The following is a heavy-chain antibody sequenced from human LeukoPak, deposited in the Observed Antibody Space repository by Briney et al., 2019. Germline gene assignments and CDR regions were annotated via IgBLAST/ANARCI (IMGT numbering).Heavy chain of an antibody. D-gene: IGHD2-15*01. CDR1: GGSISSYY. CDR3: ARHHYCSGGSCYPPGDWFDP. J-gene: IGHJ5*02. V-gene: IGHV4-59*08. Sequence: SETLSLTCTVSGGSISSYYWSWIRQPPGKGLEWIGYIYYSGSTNYNPSLKSRVTISVDTSKNQFSLKLSSVTAADTAVYYCARHHYCSGGSCYPPGDWFDPWGQGTLVTVSS. CDR2: IYYSGST.